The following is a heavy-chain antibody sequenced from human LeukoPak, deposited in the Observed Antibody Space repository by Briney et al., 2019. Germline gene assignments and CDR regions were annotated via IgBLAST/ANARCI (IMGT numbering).Heavy chain of an antibody. CDR3: ARERNGWYFDY. CDR2: VLYDGSNK. D-gene: IGHD6-19*01. Sequence: PGGSLRLSCAASGFTFSSYTMHWVRQAPGKGLEWVAVVLYDGSNKYYADSAKGRLTISRDNSENTLYLQMNSLRAEDTAVYYCARERNGWYFDYWGQGTLVTVSS. CDR1: GFTFSSYT. V-gene: IGHV3-30*04. J-gene: IGHJ4*02.